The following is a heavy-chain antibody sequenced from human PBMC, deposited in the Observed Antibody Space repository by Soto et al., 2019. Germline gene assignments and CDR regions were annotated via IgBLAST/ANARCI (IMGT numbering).Heavy chain of an antibody. CDR2: ISYDGSNK. J-gene: IGHJ6*02. Sequence: GGSLRLSCAASGFTFSSYAMHWVRQAPGKGLEWVAVISYDGSNKYYADSVKGRFTISRDNSKNTLYLQMNSLRAEDTAVYYCARVNSSGWWEYYYYGMDVWGQGTTVTVSS. V-gene: IGHV3-30-3*01. D-gene: IGHD6-19*01. CDR1: GFTFSSYA. CDR3: ARVNSSGWWEYYYYGMDV.